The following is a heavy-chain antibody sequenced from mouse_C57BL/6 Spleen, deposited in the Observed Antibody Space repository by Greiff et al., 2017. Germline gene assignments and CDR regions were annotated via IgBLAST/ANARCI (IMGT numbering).Heavy chain of an antibody. Sequence: EVMLVESEGGLVQPGSSMKLSCTASGFTFSYYYMAWVRQVPEKGLEWVANINYDGSSTYYLDSLKSRFIISRDNAKNILYLQMSSLKSEDTATYYCARAYYDSDWYFDVWGTGTTVTVSS. CDR2: INYDGSST. CDR3: ARAYYDSDWYFDV. V-gene: IGHV5-16*01. J-gene: IGHJ1*03. D-gene: IGHD2-4*01. CDR1: GFTFSYYY.